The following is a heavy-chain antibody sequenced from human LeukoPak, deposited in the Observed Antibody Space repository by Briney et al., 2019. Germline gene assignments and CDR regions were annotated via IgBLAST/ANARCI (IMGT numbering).Heavy chain of an antibody. CDR1: GFNFEDYD. CDR3: TREVEGGGSCWGGDY. D-gene: IGHD2-15*01. V-gene: IGHV3-49*04. J-gene: IGHJ4*02. CDR2: ITSKAYGGTT. Sequence: GGSLRLSCATSGFNFEDYDMNWVRQAPGKGLEWVGLITSKAYGGTTEFAASVKGRFSISRDESKPIAYLQMNSLKIEDPAVYCCTREVEGGGSCWGGDYWGQGTLVTVSS.